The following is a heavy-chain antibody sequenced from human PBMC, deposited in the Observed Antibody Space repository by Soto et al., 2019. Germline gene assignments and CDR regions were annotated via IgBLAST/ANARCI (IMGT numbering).Heavy chain of an antibody. V-gene: IGHV1-8*01. CDR2: MNPNSGNT. Sequence: ASVKVSCKASGYTFTSYDINWVRQATGQGLEWMGWMNPNSGNTGYAQKFQGRVTMTRNTSISTAYMELSSLRSEDTAVYYCARGPPLRRRVDYWGQGTLVTVSS. CDR3: ARGPPLRRRVDY. J-gene: IGHJ4*02. CDR1: GYTFTSYD.